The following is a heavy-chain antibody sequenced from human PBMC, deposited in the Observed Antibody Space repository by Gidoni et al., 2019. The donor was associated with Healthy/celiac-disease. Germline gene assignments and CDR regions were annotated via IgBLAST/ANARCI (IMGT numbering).Heavy chain of an antibody. J-gene: IGHJ5*02. CDR2: IWYDGSNK. V-gene: IGHV3-33*01. D-gene: IGHD4-17*01. CDR1: GFTFRSYG. Sequence: QVQLVESGGGVVQPGRSLSLSCAASGFTFRSYGMHWVRQAPGKGLEWVAVIWYDGSNKYYADSVKGRFTISRDNSKNTLYLQMNSLRAEDTAVYYCARGGYGENPSGWFDPWGQGTLVTVSS. CDR3: ARGGYGENPSGWFDP.